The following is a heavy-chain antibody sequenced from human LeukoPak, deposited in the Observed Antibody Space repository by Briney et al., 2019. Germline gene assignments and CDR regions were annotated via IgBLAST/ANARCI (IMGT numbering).Heavy chain of an antibody. Sequence: SETLSLTCTVSGGSISSSSYYWGWIRQPPGKGLEWIGSIYYSGSTYYNPSLKSRVTISVDTSKNEFSLKLSSVTAADTAVYYCARDYGGSYYYYYYYMDVRGKGTTVTVSS. CDR3: ARDYGGSYYYYYYYMDV. CDR1: GGSISSSSYY. D-gene: IGHD1-26*01. CDR2: IYYSGST. J-gene: IGHJ6*03. V-gene: IGHV4-39*07.